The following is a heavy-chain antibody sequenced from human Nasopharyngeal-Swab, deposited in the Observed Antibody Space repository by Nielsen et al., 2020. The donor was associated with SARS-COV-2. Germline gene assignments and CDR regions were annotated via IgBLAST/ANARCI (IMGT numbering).Heavy chain of an antibody. CDR1: GYSVSNDRVA. J-gene: IGHJ4*02. CDR2: EYYRSEWYN. D-gene: IGHD3-16*01. Sequence: LRLSCAISGYSVSNDRVAWNWLRQSPSRGLDWLGREYYRSEWYNDYAVSVKSRITLKPDPSTNQFSVQLNSVTPEDTAVYYCARDEGAHNSWGLGTMVTVSS. V-gene: IGHV6-1*01. CDR3: ARDEGAHNS.